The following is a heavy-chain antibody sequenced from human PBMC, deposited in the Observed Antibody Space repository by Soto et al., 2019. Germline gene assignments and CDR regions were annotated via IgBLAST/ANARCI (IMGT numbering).Heavy chain of an antibody. CDR3: AKDPYNPRFDS. D-gene: IGHD1-1*01. CDR1: GFPFSRHA. J-gene: IGHJ4*02. V-gene: IGHV3-23*01. Sequence: EVQLLESGGDFVPPGGSLRLSCAASGFPFSRHAMPWVRRAAGRGLEWVATIGSDASTYHAESVKGRFSISRDNYGNMMHLQLNSLRVEDTGIYYCAKDPYNPRFDSWGQGTLVTVSS. CDR2: IGSDAST.